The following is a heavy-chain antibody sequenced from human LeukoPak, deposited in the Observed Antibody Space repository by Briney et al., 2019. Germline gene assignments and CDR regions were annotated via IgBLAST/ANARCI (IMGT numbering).Heavy chain of an antibody. CDR2: IKQDGSEK. V-gene: IGHV3-7*01. Sequence: GGSLRLSCAASGFAFSNYWMSWVRQAPGKGLEWVAHIKQDGSEKFYVDSVKGRFTISRDNAKNSLYLQMNSLRADDTAVYFCARDRWGYSYGGDWGQGTLVTVSS. J-gene: IGHJ4*02. CDR3: ARDRWGYSYGGD. D-gene: IGHD5-18*01. CDR1: GFAFSNYW.